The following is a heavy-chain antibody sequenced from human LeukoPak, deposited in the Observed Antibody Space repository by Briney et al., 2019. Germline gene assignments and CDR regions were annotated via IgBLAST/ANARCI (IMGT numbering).Heavy chain of an antibody. CDR3: ARGLTTSSWYFDS. CDR2: VNPSSISA. D-gene: IGHD6-13*01. J-gene: IGHJ4*02. V-gene: IGHV1-46*01. Sequence: GASVKVSCKASGYTVTNYYMHWVRQAPGQGLEWMGIVNPSSISASYAQKFQGRVTMTRDTSTSTVSMELSSLRSDDTAVYYCARGLTTSSWYFDSWGQGTLVTVSS. CDR1: GYTVTNYY.